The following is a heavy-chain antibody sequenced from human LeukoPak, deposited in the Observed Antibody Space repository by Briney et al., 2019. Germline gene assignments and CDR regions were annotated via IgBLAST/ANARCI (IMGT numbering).Heavy chain of an antibody. Sequence: GGSLRLSCAASGFTFSSYGMHWVRQAPGKELEWVAFIRRDGRDEDYAASVKGRFTVSRDNSRNTLYLQMNGLRPEDAALYYCAKDRDGGNFFFDYWGQGTLVTVSS. CDR2: IRRDGRDE. D-gene: IGHD4-23*01. J-gene: IGHJ4*02. V-gene: IGHV3-30*02. CDR1: GFTFSSYG. CDR3: AKDRDGGNFFFDY.